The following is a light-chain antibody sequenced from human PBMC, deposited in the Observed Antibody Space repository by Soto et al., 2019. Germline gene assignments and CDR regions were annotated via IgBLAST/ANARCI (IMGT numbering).Light chain of an antibody. CDR3: QSYDSSNHWV. Sequence: QSVLTQPPSASASLGASVKLTCTLSSGHSSYAIAWHQKQPEKGPRYLMDLNNDGSHTKGDGIPDRFSGSSSGAERYLIISSLQSEDEADYYCQSYDSSNHWVFGGGTKLTVL. CDR2: LNNDGSH. V-gene: IGLV4-69*01. CDR1: SGHSSYA. J-gene: IGLJ3*02.